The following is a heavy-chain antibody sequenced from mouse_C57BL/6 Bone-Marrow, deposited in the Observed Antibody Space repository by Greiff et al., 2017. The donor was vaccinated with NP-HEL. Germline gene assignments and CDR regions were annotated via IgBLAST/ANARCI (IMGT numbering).Heavy chain of an antibody. J-gene: IGHJ3*01. Sequence: VQLQQPGAELVMPGASVKLSCKASGYTFTSYWMHWVKQRPGQGLEWIGEIDPSDSYTNYNQKFKGKSTLTVDKSSSTAYMQLSSLTSEDSAVYYCARGYYYPFAYWGQGTLVTVSA. CDR1: GYTFTSYW. CDR3: ARGYYYPFAY. D-gene: IGHD1-1*01. CDR2: IDPSDSYT. V-gene: IGHV1-69*01.